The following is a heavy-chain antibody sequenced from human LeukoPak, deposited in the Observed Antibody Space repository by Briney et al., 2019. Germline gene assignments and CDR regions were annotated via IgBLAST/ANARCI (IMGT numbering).Heavy chain of an antibody. V-gene: IGHV3-74*01. CDR1: GFTFSSYW. CDR2: INSDGSST. J-gene: IGHJ4*02. Sequence: PGGSLRLSCAASGFTFSSYWMHWVRQAPGKGLVWVSRINSDGSSTSYADSVKGRFTISRDNAKNTLYLQMNSLRAEDTAVYYCTGSSSWTGDYFDYWGQGTLVTVSS. D-gene: IGHD6-13*01. CDR3: TGSSSWTGDYFDY.